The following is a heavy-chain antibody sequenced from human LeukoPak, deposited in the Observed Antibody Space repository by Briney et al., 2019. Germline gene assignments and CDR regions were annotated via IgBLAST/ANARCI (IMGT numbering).Heavy chain of an antibody. V-gene: IGHV3-23*01. CDR1: GFTFSSYA. D-gene: IGHD3-3*01. Sequence: GGSLRLSCAASGFTFSSYAMSWVRQTPGEGLEWVSAISGSGGSTYYADSVKGRFTISRDNSKNTLYLQMNSLRAEDTAVYYCAKSTIYDFWSGSYFDYWGQGTLVTVSS. CDR3: AKSTIYDFWSGSYFDY. J-gene: IGHJ4*02. CDR2: ISGSGGST.